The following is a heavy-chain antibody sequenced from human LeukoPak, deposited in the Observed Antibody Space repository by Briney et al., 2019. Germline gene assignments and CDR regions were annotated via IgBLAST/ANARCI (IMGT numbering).Heavy chain of an antibody. V-gene: IGHV4-34*01. J-gene: IGHJ6*03. CDR2: INHSGST. D-gene: IGHD1-26*01. CDR3: ARVGSGSYLNYYYYMDV. Sequence: ASETLSLTCAVYGGSFSGYYWSRIRQPPGKGLEWIGEINHSGSTNYNPSLKSRVTISVDTSKNQFSLKLSAVTAADTAVYYCARVGSGSYLNYYYYMDVWGKGTTVTVSS. CDR1: GGSFSGYY.